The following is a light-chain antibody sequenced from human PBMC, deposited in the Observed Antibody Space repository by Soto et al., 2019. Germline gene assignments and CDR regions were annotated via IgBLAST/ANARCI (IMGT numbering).Light chain of an antibody. CDR2: GAS. CDR3: QQYNSWPT. CDR1: HSISTN. J-gene: IGKJ4*01. Sequence: EIIMTQSPATLSVSPGEGATLSCRTSHSISTNLAWYQHKRGQSPRLLVYGASTRATGVPARFSGSGSGAEFTRSISSLQSYDFAVYYCQQYNSWPTFGGGTKVEIK. V-gene: IGKV3-15*01.